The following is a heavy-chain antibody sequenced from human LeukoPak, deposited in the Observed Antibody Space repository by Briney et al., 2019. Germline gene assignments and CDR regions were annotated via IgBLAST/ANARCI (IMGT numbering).Heavy chain of an antibody. Sequence: GGSLRLSCAASGFTFDDYGMSWVRHAPGKGLEWVSGINWNGGSTGYADSVKGRFTISRDNAKNSLYLQMNSLRAEDTALYHCARSSVAALRGAFDIWGQGTMVTVSS. CDR3: ARSSVAALRGAFDI. J-gene: IGHJ3*02. CDR1: GFTFDDYG. CDR2: INWNGGST. D-gene: IGHD6-19*01. V-gene: IGHV3-20*01.